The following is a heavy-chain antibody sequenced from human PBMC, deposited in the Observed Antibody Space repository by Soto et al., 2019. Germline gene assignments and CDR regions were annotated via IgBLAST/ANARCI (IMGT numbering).Heavy chain of an antibody. CDR3: AREGHYDILTGYTN. D-gene: IGHD3-9*01. CDR1: GGSISSYY. J-gene: IGHJ4*01. CDR2: IYYSGST. Sequence: SETLSLTCTVSGGSISSYYWSWIRQPPGKGLEWIGYIYYSGSTNYNPSLKSRVTISVDTSKNQFSLKLSSVTAADTAVYYCAREGHYDILTGYTNWGHGTLVTISS. V-gene: IGHV4-59*01.